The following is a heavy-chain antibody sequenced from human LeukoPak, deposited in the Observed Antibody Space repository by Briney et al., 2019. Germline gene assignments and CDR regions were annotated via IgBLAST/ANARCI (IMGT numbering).Heavy chain of an antibody. CDR3: ARDGLGYGSGSYCGDY. D-gene: IGHD3-10*01. Sequence: GGSLRLSCAASGFTFSSYAMHWVRQAPGKGLEWVAVISYDGSNKYYADSVKGRFTISRDNSKNTLYLQMNSLRAEDTAVYYCARDGLGYGSGSYCGDYWGQGTLVTVSS. CDR2: ISYDGSNK. CDR1: GFTFSSYA. V-gene: IGHV3-30*04. J-gene: IGHJ4*02.